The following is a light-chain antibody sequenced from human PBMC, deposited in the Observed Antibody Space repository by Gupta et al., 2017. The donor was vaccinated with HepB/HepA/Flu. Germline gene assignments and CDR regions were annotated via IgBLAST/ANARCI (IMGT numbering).Light chain of an antibody. V-gene: IGLV2-14*01. Sequence: QSALTQPASVSGSPGQSITIAGTGTSSDVGAYNYVSWYQKHPGKAPKLMIYDVTNRPSGVSNRFSGSRSGNTASLTISGLQAEDEADYYCSSYTSSYTLVFGTGTKVTVL. CDR3: SSYTSSYTLV. CDR1: SSDVGAYNY. CDR2: DVT. J-gene: IGLJ1*01.